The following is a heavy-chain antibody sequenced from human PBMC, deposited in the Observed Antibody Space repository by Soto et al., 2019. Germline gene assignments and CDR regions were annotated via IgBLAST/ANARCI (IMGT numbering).Heavy chain of an antibody. J-gene: IGHJ5*02. CDR1: GYTFTSYA. Sequence: QVQLVQSGAEVKKPGASVKVSCKASGYTFTSYAMHWVRQAPGQRLEWMGWINAGNGNTKYSQKFQGRVTITRDTSASTAYMELSSLXSXDTAVYYCARGDLYYDSSGYWPNWFDPWGQGTLVTVSS. CDR3: ARGDLYYDSSGYWPNWFDP. V-gene: IGHV1-3*01. CDR2: INAGNGNT. D-gene: IGHD3-22*01.